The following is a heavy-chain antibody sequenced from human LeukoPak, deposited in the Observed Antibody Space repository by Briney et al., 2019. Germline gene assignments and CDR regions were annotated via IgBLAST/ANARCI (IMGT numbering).Heavy chain of an antibody. CDR3: ARMFRSSWYINWFDP. J-gene: IGHJ5*02. V-gene: IGHV4-39*07. CDR1: GGSISSSSYY. CDR2: IYYSGST. D-gene: IGHD6-13*01. Sequence: PSETLSLTCTVSGGSISSSSYYWGWIRQPPGKGLEWIGSIYYSGSTYYNPSLKSRVTISVDTSKNQFSLKLSSVTVADTAVYYCARMFRSSWYINWFDPWGQGTLVTVSS.